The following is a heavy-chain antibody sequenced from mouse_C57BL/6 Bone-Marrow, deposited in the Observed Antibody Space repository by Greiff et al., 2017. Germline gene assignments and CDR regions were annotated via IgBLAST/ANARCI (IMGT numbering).Heavy chain of an antibody. CDR3: VPAYYSIYYFDY. J-gene: IGHJ2*01. Sequence: VQLQQPGAELVRPGSSVKLSCKASGYTFTSYWMHWVKQRPIQGLEWIGNIDPSDSETHYNQKFKDKATLTVDKSSSTAYMELNSLTSEDSAVYYCVPAYYSIYYFDYWGQGTTLTVSS. CDR1: GYTFTSYW. V-gene: IGHV1-52*01. D-gene: IGHD2-5*01. CDR2: IDPSDSET.